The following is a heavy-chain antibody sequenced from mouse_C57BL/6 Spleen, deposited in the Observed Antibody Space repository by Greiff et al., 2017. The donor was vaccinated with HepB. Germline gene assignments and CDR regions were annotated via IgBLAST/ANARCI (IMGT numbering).Heavy chain of an antibody. CDR2: IYPGSGST. V-gene: IGHV1-55*01. J-gene: IGHJ4*01. Sequence: QVQLKQPGAELVKPGASVKMSCKASGYTFTSYWITWVKQRPGQGLEWIGDIYPGSGSTYYNEKFKSKATLTVDTSSSTAYMQLSSLTSEDSAVYYCARYRNYYGSSCGYDMDDWGQGTSVTVSS. CDR3: ARYRNYYGSSCGYDMDD. CDR1: GYTFTSYW. D-gene: IGHD1-1*01.